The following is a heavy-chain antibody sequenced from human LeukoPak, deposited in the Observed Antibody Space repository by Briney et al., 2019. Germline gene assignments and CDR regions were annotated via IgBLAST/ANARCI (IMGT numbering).Heavy chain of an antibody. J-gene: IGHJ4*02. D-gene: IGHD1-26*01. Sequence: ASVKVSCKASGYSFTSYAVHWVRQAPGQRLEWMGWINAGNGNTKYSQEFQGRVTITRDTSASTAYMELSSLRSVDMAVYYCARGYSGSYYVFDYWGQGTLVTVSS. CDR3: ARGYSGSYYVFDY. CDR1: GYSFTSYA. CDR2: INAGNGNT. V-gene: IGHV1-3*03.